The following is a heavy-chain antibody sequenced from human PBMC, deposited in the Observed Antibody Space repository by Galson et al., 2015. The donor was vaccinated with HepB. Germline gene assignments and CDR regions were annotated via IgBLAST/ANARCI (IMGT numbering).Heavy chain of an antibody. D-gene: IGHD2-2*02. CDR3: ARAPYCSSTSCYMFRARINYYMDV. Sequence: SVKVSCKASGYTFTSYGISWVRQAPGQGLEWMGWISAYNGNTNYAQKLQGRVTMTTDTSTSTAYMELRSLRSDDTAVYYCARAPYCSSTSCYMFRARINYYMDVWGKGTTVTVSS. J-gene: IGHJ6*03. V-gene: IGHV1-18*01. CDR2: ISAYNGNT. CDR1: GYTFTSYG.